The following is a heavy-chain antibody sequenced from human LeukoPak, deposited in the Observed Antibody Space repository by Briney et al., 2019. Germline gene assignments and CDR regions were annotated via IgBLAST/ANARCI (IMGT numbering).Heavy chain of an antibody. CDR1: GFTFSSYW. CDR3: ARPRYYYYMDV. Sequence: GGSLTLSCAASGFTFSSYWMHWVRQAPGKGLAWVSRINSDGSSTSYADSVKGRFTISRDNAKNTLYLQMNSLRAEDTAVYYCARPRYYYYMDVWGKGTTVTVSS. J-gene: IGHJ6*03. V-gene: IGHV3-74*01. CDR2: INSDGSST.